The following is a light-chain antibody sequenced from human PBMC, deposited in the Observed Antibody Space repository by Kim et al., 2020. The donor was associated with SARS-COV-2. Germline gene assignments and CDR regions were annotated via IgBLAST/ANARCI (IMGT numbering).Light chain of an antibody. V-gene: IGKV1-5*03. Sequence: ASVGDRVTITCRASQSISSWLAWYQQKPGKAHKLLIYKASSLESGVPSRFSGSGSGTEFTLTISSLQPDDFATYYCQQYNSYSPYTFGQGTKLEI. CDR1: QSISSW. CDR2: KAS. J-gene: IGKJ2*01. CDR3: QQYNSYSPYT.